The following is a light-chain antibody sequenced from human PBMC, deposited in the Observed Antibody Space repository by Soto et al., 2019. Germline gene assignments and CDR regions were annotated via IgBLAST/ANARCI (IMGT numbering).Light chain of an antibody. CDR3: QQRSNWPRT. CDR2: DAS. Sequence: EIVLTQSPATLSLSPGERATLSCRASQSVDSQVAWYQQRPGQAPSLVVYDASNRATGIPARFSGSGSGTEFTLTITNLEPEDFAVYYCQQRSNWPRTFGRGTKLEI. J-gene: IGKJ2*01. V-gene: IGKV3-11*01. CDR1: QSVDSQ.